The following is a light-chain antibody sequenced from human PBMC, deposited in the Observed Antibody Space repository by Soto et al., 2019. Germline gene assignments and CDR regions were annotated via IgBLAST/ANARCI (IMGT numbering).Light chain of an antibody. CDR1: HRVSSY. CDR2: GAS. J-gene: IGKJ1*01. V-gene: IGKV3-15*01. Sequence: EIVMTQSPATLSVSPGERATLSCRASHRVSSYLAWYQQKPGQAPRLLIYGASTGATGIPARFSGSGSGTEFTLTISSLQSEDFAVYYCQQYNNWWTFGLGTKVDIK. CDR3: QQYNNWWT.